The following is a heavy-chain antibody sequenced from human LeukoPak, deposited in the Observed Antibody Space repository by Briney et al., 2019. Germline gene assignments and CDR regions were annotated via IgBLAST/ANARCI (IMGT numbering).Heavy chain of an antibody. CDR1: GFTFSNAW. V-gene: IGHV3-11*04. D-gene: IGHD5-12*01. CDR3: AREGSGYETYYFDY. CDR2: ISSSGSTI. Sequence: GGSLRLSCAASGFTFSNAWMSWIRQAPGKGLEWVSYISSSGSTIYYADSVKGRFTISRDNAKNSLYLQMNSLRAEDTAVYYCAREGSGYETYYFDYWGQGTLVTVSS. J-gene: IGHJ4*02.